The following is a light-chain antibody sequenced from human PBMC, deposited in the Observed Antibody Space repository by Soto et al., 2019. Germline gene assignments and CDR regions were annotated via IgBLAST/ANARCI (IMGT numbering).Light chain of an antibody. CDR1: QSVSSAY. J-gene: IGKJ2*01. CDR3: QQSGSSFYT. CDR2: GAS. V-gene: IGKV3-20*01. Sequence: EIVLTQSPGTLSLSPGERATLSCRASQSVSSAYLAWYQQIPGQAPRLLIYGASSRATGIPDRFSGHGSGTDFTLTSSGLEPEDFAVYYCQQSGSSFYTFGQGTKLEIK.